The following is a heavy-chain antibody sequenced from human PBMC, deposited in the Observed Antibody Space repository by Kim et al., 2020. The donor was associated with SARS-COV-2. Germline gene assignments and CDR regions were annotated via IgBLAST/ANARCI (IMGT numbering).Heavy chain of an antibody. Sequence: SETLSLTCTVSGGSISSSSYYWGWIRQPPGKGLEWIGSIYYSGSTDYNPSLKSRVTISVDTYKNQFSLKLSSVTAADTAVYYCARPPGGRIAAAGTSWYFDIWGRGTLVTVSS. CDR3: ARPPGGRIAAAGTSWYFDI. CDR2: IYYSGST. V-gene: IGHV4-39*07. J-gene: IGHJ2*01. D-gene: IGHD6-13*01. CDR1: GGSISSSSYY.